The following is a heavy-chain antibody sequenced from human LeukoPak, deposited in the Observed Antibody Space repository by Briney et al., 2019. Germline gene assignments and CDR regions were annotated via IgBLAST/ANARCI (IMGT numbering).Heavy chain of an antibody. Sequence: ASVKVSCKASGYTFTSYGISWVRQAPGQGLEWMGWISAYNGNTNYAQKLQGRVTMTTDTSTSTAYKELRSLRSDDTAVYYCARGDLSSGWYYFDYWGQGTLVTVSS. V-gene: IGHV1-18*01. J-gene: IGHJ4*02. CDR1: GYTFTSYG. CDR3: ARGDLSSGWYYFDY. D-gene: IGHD6-19*01. CDR2: ISAYNGNT.